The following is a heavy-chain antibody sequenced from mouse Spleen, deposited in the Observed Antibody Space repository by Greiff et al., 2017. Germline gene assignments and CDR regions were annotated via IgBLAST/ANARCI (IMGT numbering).Heavy chain of an antibody. D-gene: IGHD4-1*01. Sequence: EVKLVESGGGLVKPGGSLKLSCAASGFTFSSYAMSWVRQTPEKRLEWVATISDGGSYTYYPDNVKGRFTISRDNAKNNLYLQMSHLKSEDTAMYYCARDKVGRDYFDYWGQGTTLTVSS. CDR1: GFTFSSYA. J-gene: IGHJ2*01. CDR2: ISDGGSYT. CDR3: ARDKVGRDYFDY. V-gene: IGHV5-4*01.